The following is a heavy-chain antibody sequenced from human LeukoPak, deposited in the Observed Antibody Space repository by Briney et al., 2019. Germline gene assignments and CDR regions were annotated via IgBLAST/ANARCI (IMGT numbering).Heavy chain of an antibody. V-gene: IGHV4-59*01. CDR2: IYYSGST. CDR3: ASRHRDHDFWSAYSTDY. CDR1: GGSISSYY. J-gene: IGHJ4*02. Sequence: SETLSLTCTVSGGSISSYYWSWIRQPPGKGLEWIGYIYYSGSTNYNPSLKSRVTISVDTSKNQFSLKLSSVTAADTAVYYCASRHRDHDFWSAYSTDYWGQGTLVTVSS. D-gene: IGHD3-3*01.